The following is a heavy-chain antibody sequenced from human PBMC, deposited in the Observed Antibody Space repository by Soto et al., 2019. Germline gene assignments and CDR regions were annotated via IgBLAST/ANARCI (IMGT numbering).Heavy chain of an antibody. CDR1: GFTFSSYA. CDR2: ISYDGSNK. V-gene: IGHV3-30-3*01. Sequence: QVQLVESGGGVVQPGRSLRLSCAASGFTFSSYAMHWVRQAPGKGLEWVAVISYDGSNKYYADSVKGRFTISRDNSKNTLYLQMNSLRAEDTAVYYCARENSNYALHYWGQGTLVTVSS. D-gene: IGHD4-4*01. CDR3: ARENSNYALHY. J-gene: IGHJ4*02.